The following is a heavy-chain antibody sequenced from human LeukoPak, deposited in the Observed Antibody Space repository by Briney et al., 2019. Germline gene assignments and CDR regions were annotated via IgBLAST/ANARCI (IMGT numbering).Heavy chain of an antibody. D-gene: IGHD3-10*01. Sequence: GGSLRLSCTASGFTFSSYAMSWVRQAPGKGLEWVSAISGSGGSTHYADSVKGRFTISRDNSKNTLYLQMNSLRAEDTAVYYCAKVLNYYGSGYFDYWGQGTLVIVSS. CDR1: GFTFSSYA. J-gene: IGHJ4*02. CDR3: AKVLNYYGSGYFDY. CDR2: ISGSGGST. V-gene: IGHV3-23*01.